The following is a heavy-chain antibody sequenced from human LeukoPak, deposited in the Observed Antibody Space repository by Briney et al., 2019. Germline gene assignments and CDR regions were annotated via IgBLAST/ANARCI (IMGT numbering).Heavy chain of an antibody. CDR1: GGPFSGYF. Sequence: SETLSLTCAVSGGPFSGYFWSWIRQSSGKGLEWIGEIHNSGTTNYNPSLNSRVTISEDTSKNQFYLNLSAVTAADTAVYYCARRYYYNLGSFPFDFWGQGALVTVSS. CDR3: ARRYYYNLGSFPFDF. CDR2: IHNSGTT. V-gene: IGHV4-34*01. J-gene: IGHJ4*02. D-gene: IGHD3-10*01.